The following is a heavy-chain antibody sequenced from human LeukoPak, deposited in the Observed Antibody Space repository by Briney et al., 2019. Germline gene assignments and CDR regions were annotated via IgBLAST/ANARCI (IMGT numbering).Heavy chain of an antibody. CDR3: AKGGKWDVTPFDY. CDR2: ISGGGGST. CDR1: GFTFSSYW. V-gene: IGHV3-23*01. Sequence: GGSLRLSCAASGFTFSSYWMNWVRQAPGKGLEWVSTISGGGGSTYYADSVKGRFTISRDNSKNTLYLQVNSLRAEDTAVYYCAKGGKWDVTPFDYWGQGTLVTVSS. J-gene: IGHJ4*02. D-gene: IGHD1-26*01.